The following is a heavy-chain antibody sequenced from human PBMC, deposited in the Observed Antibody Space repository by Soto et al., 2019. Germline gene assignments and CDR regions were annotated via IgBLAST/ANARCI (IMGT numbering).Heavy chain of an antibody. Sequence: VQLQESGPGLVKPSGTLSLTCTVSGDSFSNYYWTWIRQPPGKGLEWIGYVSYSGKTNYNPSLKXXFXVPVDTSKNQFSLNLSSVTVADTAVYYCARQGGYTDRHAFDVWGQGTMVTVSS. D-gene: IGHD3-22*01. J-gene: IGHJ3*01. CDR1: GDSFSNYY. CDR2: VSYSGKT. CDR3: ARQGGYTDRHAFDV. V-gene: IGHV4-59*08.